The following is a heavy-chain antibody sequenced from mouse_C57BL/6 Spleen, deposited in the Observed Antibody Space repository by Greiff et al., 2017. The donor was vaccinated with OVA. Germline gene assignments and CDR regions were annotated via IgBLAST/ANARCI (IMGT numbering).Heavy chain of an antibody. CDR3: ARDPPYGSRFDY. CDR2: INPNNGGT. V-gene: IGHV1-26*01. J-gene: IGHJ2*01. D-gene: IGHD1-1*01. CDR1: GYTFTDYY. Sequence: VQLQQSGPELVKPGASVKISCKASGYTFTDYYMNWVKQSHGKSLEWIGDINPNNGGTSYNQKFKGKATLTVDKSSSTAYMELRSLTSEDSAVYYCARDPPYGSRFDYWGQGTTLTVSS.